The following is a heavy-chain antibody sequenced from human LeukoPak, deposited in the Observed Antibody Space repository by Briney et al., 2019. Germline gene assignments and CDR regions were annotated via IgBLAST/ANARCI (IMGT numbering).Heavy chain of an antibody. Sequence: HPGGSLRLSCAASGFTVSSNYMSWVRQAPGKGLEWVSVIYSGGSTYYADSVKGRFTISRDNSKNTLYLQMNSLRAEDAAVYYCARASGWYPPHDYWGQGTLVTVSS. J-gene: IGHJ4*02. CDR3: ARASGWYPPHDY. CDR1: GFTVSSNY. CDR2: IYSGGST. D-gene: IGHD6-19*01. V-gene: IGHV3-66*01.